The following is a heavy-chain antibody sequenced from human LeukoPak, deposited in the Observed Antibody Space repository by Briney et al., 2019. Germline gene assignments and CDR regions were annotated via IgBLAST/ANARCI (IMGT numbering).Heavy chain of an antibody. CDR2: IWYDGSNK. Sequence: PGGSLRLSCAASGFTFSSYGIHWVRQAPGKGLEWVAVIWYDGSNKYYADSVKGRFTISRDNSKNTLYLQMNSLRAEDTAVYYCASLYDILTGPLWMDVWGQGTTVTVSS. J-gene: IGHJ6*02. CDR1: GFTFSSYG. V-gene: IGHV3-33*01. CDR3: ASLYDILTGPLWMDV. D-gene: IGHD3-9*01.